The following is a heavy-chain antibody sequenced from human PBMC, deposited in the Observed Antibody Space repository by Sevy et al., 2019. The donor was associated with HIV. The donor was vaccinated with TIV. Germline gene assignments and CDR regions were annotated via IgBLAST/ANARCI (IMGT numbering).Heavy chain of an antibody. CDR2: ISGSGGST. CDR3: AKGATRYNWNYSAFDI. V-gene: IGHV3-23*01. Sequence: GGSLRLSCAASGFTFSSYAMSWVRQAPGKGLEWVSAISGSGGSTYYADSVKGRFTIYRDNSKNTLYLQMNSLRAEDTAVYYCAKGATRYNWNYSAFDIWGQGTMVTVSS. CDR1: GFTFSSYA. D-gene: IGHD1-7*01. J-gene: IGHJ3*02.